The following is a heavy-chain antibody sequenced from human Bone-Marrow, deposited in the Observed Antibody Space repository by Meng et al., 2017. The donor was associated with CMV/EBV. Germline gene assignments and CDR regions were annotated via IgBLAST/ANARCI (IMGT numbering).Heavy chain of an antibody. J-gene: IGHJ4*02. D-gene: IGHD2-2*02. CDR3: ARDGGYCSGTSYYKDY. V-gene: IGHV4-34*01. CDR2: MDHSGST. Sequence: SETLSLTCAVYGGSFSGYYWTWIRQPPRKGLEWIGEMDHSGSTNYNPSLKSRVTISVDTSKSQFSLRLSSVTAADTAIYYCARDGGYCSGTSYYKDYWGQGTLVTVSS. CDR1: GGSFSGYY.